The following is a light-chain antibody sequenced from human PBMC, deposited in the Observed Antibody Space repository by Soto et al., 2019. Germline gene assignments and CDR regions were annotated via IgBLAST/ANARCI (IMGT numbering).Light chain of an antibody. CDR2: VNN. CDR1: SSNIGSNT. Sequence: QSVLTQPPSASGTPGQRVTISCSGGSSNIGSNTVSWYQQLPGTAPKLVMYVNNQRSSGVPDRFSGSKSGTSASLAISGLQSEDEDDYYCATGDDSLNGPVFGGGTKLTVL. CDR3: ATGDDSLNGPV. J-gene: IGLJ2*01. V-gene: IGLV1-44*01.